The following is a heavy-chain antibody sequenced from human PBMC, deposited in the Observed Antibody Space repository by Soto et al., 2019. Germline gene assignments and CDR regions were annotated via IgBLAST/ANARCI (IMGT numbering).Heavy chain of an antibody. V-gene: IGHV3-30*18. D-gene: IGHD3-3*01. Sequence: PGGSLRLSCEVSGFTLSDYGMHWVRHAPGKGLDWVGAISSDGSKQSYGDSVRGRFTFSRDNSKNMLYLQMNSLRGDDTAVYYCAKGHAPAIHSTFHIWGQGTMVTVS. J-gene: IGHJ3*02. CDR3: AKGHAPAIHSTFHI. CDR1: GFTLSDYG. CDR2: ISSDGSKQ.